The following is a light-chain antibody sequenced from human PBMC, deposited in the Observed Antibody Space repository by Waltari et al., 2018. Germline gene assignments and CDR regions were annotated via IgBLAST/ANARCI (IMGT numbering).Light chain of an antibody. V-gene: IGKV4-1*01. CDR1: QSVLYSSNNKNY. CDR2: WAS. CDR3: QQYYSSPPA. Sequence: DIVMTQSPDSLAVSLGERAPINCKSSQSVLYSSNNKNYLAWYQQKPGQPPKLLIYWASTRESGVPDRFSGSGSGTDFTLTISSLQAEDVAAYYCQQYYSSPPAFAQGTKVEIK. J-gene: IGKJ1*01.